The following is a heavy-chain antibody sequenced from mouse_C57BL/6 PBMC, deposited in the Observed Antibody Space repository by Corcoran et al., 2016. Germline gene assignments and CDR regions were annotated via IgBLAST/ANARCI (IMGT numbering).Heavy chain of an antibody. J-gene: IGHJ2*01. V-gene: IGHV1-26*01. D-gene: IGHD1-1*01. Sequence: ELHLQQSGPELVQPGASVKISGKASEYTFPDYYMNWVKQSHGKSLEWIGDINPNNGGTRYNQKFKGKATLTVDKSSSSAYMELRSLTSEDSAVYYCARGLRYFDYWGQGTTLTVSS. CDR3: ARGLRYFDY. CDR1: EYTFPDYY. CDR2: INPNNGGT.